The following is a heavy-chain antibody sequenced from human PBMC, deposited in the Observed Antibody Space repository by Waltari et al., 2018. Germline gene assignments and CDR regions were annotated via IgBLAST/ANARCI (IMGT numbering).Heavy chain of an antibody. V-gene: IGHV4-4*02. J-gene: IGHJ4*02. CDR2: IHGSGRA. Sequence: QLQLQESGPGLVRPSGTLSLACVVSGDSVTNTYWWSWVLQSPGKGREWIGQIHGSGRANYNPSFGSRVSVSMDTSNNQFSLKVTSATAADTAIYYCARDRGRGLYLDSWGQGILVTVSP. D-gene: IGHD2-15*01. CDR1: GDSVTNTYW. CDR3: ARDRGRGLYLDS.